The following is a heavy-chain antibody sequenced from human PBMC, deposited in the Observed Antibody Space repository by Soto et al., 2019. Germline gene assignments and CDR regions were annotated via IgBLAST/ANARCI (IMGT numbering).Heavy chain of an antibody. CDR3: AKEDKSPEY. Sequence: GGSLRLSCASSGFPFSTFAMIWVRQAPGKGLEWVSAISGSGGTTYYADSVKGRFTISRDNSKNTLYLQMNSLRAEDTAVYYCAKEDKSPEYWGQGTLVTVSS. J-gene: IGHJ4*02. CDR1: GFPFSTFA. V-gene: IGHV3-23*01. CDR2: ISGSGGTT.